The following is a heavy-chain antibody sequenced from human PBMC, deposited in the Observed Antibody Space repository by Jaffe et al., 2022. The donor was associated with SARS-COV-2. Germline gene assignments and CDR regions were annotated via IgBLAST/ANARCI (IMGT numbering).Heavy chain of an antibody. CDR2: ISGSGGST. Sequence: EVQLLESGGGLVQPGGSLRLSCAASGFTFSSYAMSWVRQAPGKGLEWVSAISGSGGSTYYADSVKGRFTISRDNSKNTLYLQMNSLRAEDTAVYYCAKGQGDCSGGSCYWGGFYFDYWGQGTLVTVSS. CDR3: AKGQGDCSGGSCYWGGFYFDY. D-gene: IGHD2-15*01. CDR1: GFTFSSYA. J-gene: IGHJ4*02. V-gene: IGHV3-23*01.